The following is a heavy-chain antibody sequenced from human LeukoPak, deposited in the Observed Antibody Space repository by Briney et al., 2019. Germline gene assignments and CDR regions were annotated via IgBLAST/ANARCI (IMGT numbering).Heavy chain of an antibody. CDR2: ISSSASTV. CDR1: GFTFSSYE. Sequence: GGSLRLSCAASGFTFSSYETNWVRQAPGKGLEWVSYISSSASTVYYADSVKGRFTISRDNAKNSLYLQMNSLRAEDTAVYYCARGPDAFDIWGQGTMVTVSS. J-gene: IGHJ3*02. V-gene: IGHV3-48*03. CDR3: ARGPDAFDI.